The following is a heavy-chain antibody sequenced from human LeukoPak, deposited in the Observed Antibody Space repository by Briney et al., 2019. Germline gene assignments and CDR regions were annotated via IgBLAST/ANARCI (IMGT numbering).Heavy chain of an antibody. V-gene: IGHV4-39*07. CDR1: GGSISSSSYY. D-gene: IGHD3-22*01. CDR3: ARAPHYYDSSGYYYLDYYYMDV. CDR2: IYYSGST. J-gene: IGHJ6*03. Sequence: SETLSLTCTVSGGSISSSSYYWGWIRQPPGKGLEWIGRIYYSGSTYYNPSLKSRVTISVDTSKNQFSLKLNSVTAADTAVYYCARAPHYYDSSGYYYLDYYYMDVWGKGTTVTISS.